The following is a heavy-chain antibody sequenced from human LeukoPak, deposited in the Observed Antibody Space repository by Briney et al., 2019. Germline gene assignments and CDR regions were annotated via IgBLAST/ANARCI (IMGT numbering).Heavy chain of an antibody. CDR1: GGSISSYY. V-gene: IGHV4-59*12. J-gene: IGHJ4*02. CDR2: IYYSGST. CDR3: ARDRVGAGFDY. D-gene: IGHD1-26*01. Sequence: SETLSLTCTVSGGSISSYYWSWIRQPPGKGLEWIGYIYYSGSTNYNPSLKSRVTISVDTSKNQFSLKLSSVTAADTAVYYCARDRVGAGFDYWGQGTLVTVSS.